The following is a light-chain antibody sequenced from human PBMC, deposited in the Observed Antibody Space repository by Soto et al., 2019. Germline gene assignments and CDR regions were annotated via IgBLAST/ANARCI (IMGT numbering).Light chain of an antibody. V-gene: IGKV3-20*01. CDR2: AAS. CDR1: QSVSVNS. CDR3: QQYGSSLFT. Sequence: EIVLTQSPGTLSLSPGERATLSCRASQSVSVNSLAWYQQKGGQAPRLLIYAASTRATGVPDRFSGSGSGTDFALTISRLETEDFAVYYCQQYGSSLFTFGPGTKVDFK. J-gene: IGKJ3*01.